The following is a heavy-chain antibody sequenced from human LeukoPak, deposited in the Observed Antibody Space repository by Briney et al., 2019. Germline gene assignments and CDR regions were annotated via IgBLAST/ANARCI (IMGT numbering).Heavy chain of an antibody. Sequence: PGRSLRLSCAASGFTFDDYAMHWVRQAPGKGLEWVSGISWNSGSIGHADSVKGRFTISRDNAKNSLYLQMNSLRAEDTALYYCAKDLSGSRVFYYFDYWGQGTLVTVSS. CDR1: GFTFDDYA. CDR3: AKDLSGSRVFYYFDY. J-gene: IGHJ4*02. D-gene: IGHD3-10*01. V-gene: IGHV3-9*01. CDR2: ISWNSGSI.